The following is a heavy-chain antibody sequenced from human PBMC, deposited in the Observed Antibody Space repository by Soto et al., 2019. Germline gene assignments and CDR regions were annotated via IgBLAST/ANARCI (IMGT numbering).Heavy chain of an antibody. CDR1: GGTFSSYA. CDR2: IIPIFGTA. J-gene: IGHJ6*02. Sequence: SVKVSCKASGGTFSSYAISWVRQAPGQGLEWMGGIIPIFGTANYAQKFQGRVTITADESPSTAYMELSSLRSEDTAVYYCARGQDYSNYYSYYYYYYGMDVWGQGTTVTVSS. CDR3: ARGQDYSNYYSYYYYYYGMDV. D-gene: IGHD4-4*01. V-gene: IGHV1-69*13.